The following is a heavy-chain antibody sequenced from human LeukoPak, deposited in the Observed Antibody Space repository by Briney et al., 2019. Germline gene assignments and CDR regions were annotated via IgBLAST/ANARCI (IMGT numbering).Heavy chain of an antibody. CDR1: GYTFTSYG. V-gene: IGHV1-18*01. D-gene: IGHD6-19*01. CDR2: ISAYNGNT. J-gene: IGHJ4*02. CDR3: ARDCGIAVAGTGGSEDY. Sequence: ASVKVSCKASGYTFTSYGISWVRQAPGQGLEWMGWISAYNGNTNYAQKLQGRVTMTTDTSTSTAYMELRSLRSDDTAVYYCARDCGIAVAGTGGSEDYWGQGTLVTVSS.